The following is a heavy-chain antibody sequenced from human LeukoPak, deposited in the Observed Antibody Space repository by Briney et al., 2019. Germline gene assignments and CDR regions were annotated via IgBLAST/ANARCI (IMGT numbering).Heavy chain of an antibody. J-gene: IGHJ4*02. D-gene: IGHD3-16*01. CDR2: ISSSSSYI. CDR1: GFTFSSYS. CDR3: ARAERGGLPHCDY. Sequence: GGSLRLSCAASGFTFSSYSMNWVRQAPGKGLEWVSSISSSSSYIYYADSVKGRFTISRDNSKNTLYLQMNSLRAEDTAVYYCARAERGGLPHCDYWGQGTLVTVSS. V-gene: IGHV3-21*01.